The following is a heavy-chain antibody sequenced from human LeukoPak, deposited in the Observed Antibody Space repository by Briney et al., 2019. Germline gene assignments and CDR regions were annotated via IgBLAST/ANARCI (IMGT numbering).Heavy chain of an antibody. CDR3: ARDGVGYYDSSGYYYFQH. D-gene: IGHD3-22*01. Sequence: ASVKVSCKASGYTFSGHYMHWVRQAPGQGLEWMGWIYPNSGGTNYAQKFQGRVTMTRDTSISTAYMELSRLRSDDTAVYYCARDGVGYYDSSGYYYFQHWGQGTLVTVSS. V-gene: IGHV1-2*02. CDR2: IYPNSGGT. J-gene: IGHJ1*01. CDR1: GYTFSGHY.